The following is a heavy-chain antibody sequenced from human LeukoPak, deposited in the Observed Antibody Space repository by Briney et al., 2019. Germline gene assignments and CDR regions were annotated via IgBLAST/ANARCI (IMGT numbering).Heavy chain of an antibody. V-gene: IGHV3-7*01. Sequence: GGSLRLSCAASGFTFSSHNMHWVRQGPGKGLEWVANIKQDGNEKYYVDSVKGRFSISRDNAKNSLCLQMNSLRAEDTAVYYCARTGGSSGWYSPALLKYYFDYWGQGTLVTVSS. CDR3: ARTGGSSGWYSPALLKYYFDY. CDR1: GFTFSSHN. CDR2: IKQDGNEK. J-gene: IGHJ4*02. D-gene: IGHD6-19*01.